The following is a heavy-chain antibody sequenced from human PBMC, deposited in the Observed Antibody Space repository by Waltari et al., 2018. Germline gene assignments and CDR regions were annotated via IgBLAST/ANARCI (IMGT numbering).Heavy chain of an antibody. J-gene: IGHJ6*02. Sequence: QVQLVQSGAEVKKPGASVKVSCKASGYTFTGYYMHWVRQAPGPGLEWMGRINPNSGGTNYAQKFQGRVTMTRDTSISTAYMELSRLRSDDTAVYYCARVLGYCSGGSCYDPSYYYYYYGMDVWGQGTTVTVSS. CDR3: ARVLGYCSGGSCYDPSYYYYYYGMDV. CDR1: GYTFTGYY. D-gene: IGHD2-15*01. V-gene: IGHV1-2*06. CDR2: INPNSGGT.